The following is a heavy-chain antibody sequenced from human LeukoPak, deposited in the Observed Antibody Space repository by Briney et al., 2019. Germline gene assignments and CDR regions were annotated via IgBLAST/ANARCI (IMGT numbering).Heavy chain of an antibody. J-gene: IGHJ4*02. V-gene: IGHV1-46*01. CDR3: ARQGGTYYYFDY. D-gene: IGHD1-26*01. CDR2: INPRGGGT. Sequence: GASVKVSCKASGYTFTSYYIHWVRQAPGQGLEWMGIINPRGGGTSYPQKFQGRVTMTRDMSTSTVYMELSGLRSEDTAVYYCARQGGTYYYFDYWGQGTLVTVSS. CDR1: GYTFTSYY.